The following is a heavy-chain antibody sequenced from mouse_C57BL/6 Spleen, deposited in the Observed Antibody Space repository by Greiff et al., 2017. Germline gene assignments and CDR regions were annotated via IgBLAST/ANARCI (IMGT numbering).Heavy chain of an antibody. Sequence: VQLQQPGAELVRPGSSVKLSCKASGYTFTSYWMHWVKQRPIQGLEWIGNIDPSDSETHYNQKFKDKATLTVDKSSSTAYMQLSSLTSEDSAVYYCARSGWLLRAMDYWGQGTSVTVSS. CDR3: ARSGWLLRAMDY. V-gene: IGHV1-52*01. J-gene: IGHJ4*01. CDR1: GYTFTSYW. CDR2: IDPSDSET. D-gene: IGHD2-3*01.